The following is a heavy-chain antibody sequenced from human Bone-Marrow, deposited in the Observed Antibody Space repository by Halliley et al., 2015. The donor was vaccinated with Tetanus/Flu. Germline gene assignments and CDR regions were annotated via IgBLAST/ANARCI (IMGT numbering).Heavy chain of an antibody. CDR1: EFALSVSGTC. J-gene: IGHJ4*02. CDR3: VRIQSPDRNGWIDY. CDR2: IDWDNDK. D-gene: IGHD6-19*01. Sequence: LVKPSQTLTLTCSFSEFALSVSGTCVSWIRQPPGKALEWLALIDWDNDKLYNPSVETRLTISKDTSKNKVILTMTNMDPVDTGTYYCVRIQSPDRNGWIDYWGPGTLVTVSS. V-gene: IGHV2-70*13.